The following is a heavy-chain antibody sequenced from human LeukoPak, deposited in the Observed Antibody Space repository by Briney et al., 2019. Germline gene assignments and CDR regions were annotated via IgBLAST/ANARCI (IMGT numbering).Heavy chain of an antibody. CDR2: ISTSGRA. CDR1: GFTFSSYV. V-gene: IGHV3-23*01. CDR3: AKDLDSTGYYSFRC. J-gene: IGHJ6*01. Sequence: GGSLRLSSAASGFTFSSYVMNWVRQAPGKGLEWVSLISTSGRAHYASSVEGRCTISRDNSKNTHHLKMNSLRAEDTAVHHCAKDLDSTGYYSFRCWG. D-gene: IGHD3-22*01.